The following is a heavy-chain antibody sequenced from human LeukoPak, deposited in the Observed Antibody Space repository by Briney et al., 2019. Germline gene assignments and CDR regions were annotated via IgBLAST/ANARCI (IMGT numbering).Heavy chain of an antibody. CDR2: ISSSSSTI. D-gene: IGHD3-22*01. J-gene: IGHJ4*02. V-gene: IGHV3-48*04. Sequence: GGSLRLSCAASGFTFSSYSMNWVRQAPGKGLEWISYISSSSSTIYYADSVKGRFTISRDNAKNSLYLQMNSLRAEDTAVYYCARDQLGYYYDGSGYQWGQGTLVTVSS. CDR3: ARDQLGYYYDGSGYQ. CDR1: GFTFSSYS.